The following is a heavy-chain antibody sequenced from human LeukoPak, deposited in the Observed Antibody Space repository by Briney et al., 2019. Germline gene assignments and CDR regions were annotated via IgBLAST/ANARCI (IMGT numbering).Heavy chain of an antibody. CDR3: ARENPPDY. CDR1: VFTFSSSW. J-gene: IGHJ4*02. Sequence: VGSLRLSCVASVFTFSSSWMSWVRQAPGKGLEWVANIKQDVSEKSYVESVRGRFTISRDNAKNSLYLQLNSLRAEDTALYYCARENPPDYWGQGNLVTVSS. CDR2: IKQDVSEK. V-gene: IGHV3-7*03.